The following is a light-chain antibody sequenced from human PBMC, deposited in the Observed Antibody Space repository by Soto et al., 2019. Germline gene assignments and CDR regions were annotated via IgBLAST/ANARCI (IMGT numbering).Light chain of an antibody. CDR3: QQYNSYSPT. Sequence: DIQMTQSPSILSASVGDRVTITCRASQSISSWLAWYQQKAGKAPNLLIYKASRLESGVPSRFSGSGSETEFTLTISGLQPGDSATYYCQQYNSYSPTFGQGTKVDNK. CDR2: KAS. CDR1: QSISSW. J-gene: IGKJ1*01. V-gene: IGKV1-5*03.